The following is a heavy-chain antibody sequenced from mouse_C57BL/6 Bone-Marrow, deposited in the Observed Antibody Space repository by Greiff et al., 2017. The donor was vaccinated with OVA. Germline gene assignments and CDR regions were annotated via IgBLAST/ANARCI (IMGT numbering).Heavy chain of an antibody. J-gene: IGHJ4*01. CDR3: ARFVVKGYAMDY. CDR2: INPSSGYT. CDR1: GYTFTSYW. D-gene: IGHD2-2*01. V-gene: IGHV1-7*01. Sequence: VQLQESGAELAKPGASVKLSCKASGYTFTSYWMHWVKQRPGQGLEWIGYINPSSGYTKYNQKFKDKATLTADTSSRTAYMQLSRLTYEDSAVYYCARFVVKGYAMDYWGQGTSVTVSS.